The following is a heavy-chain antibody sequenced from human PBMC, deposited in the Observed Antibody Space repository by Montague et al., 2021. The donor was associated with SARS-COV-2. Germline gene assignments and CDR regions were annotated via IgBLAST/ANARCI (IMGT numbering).Heavy chain of an antibody. CDR1: GFTFDDYG. CDR3: ARWVYSGSNYYFDY. Sequence: SLRLSCAASGFTFDDYGMTWVRQPPGKGLEWVSGINWNGADTGYADSVKGRFTISRDNSKNSLYLQMSSLRAEDTAFYYCARWVYSGSNYYFDYWGQGALVTVSS. J-gene: IGHJ4*02. D-gene: IGHD1-26*01. V-gene: IGHV3-20*04. CDR2: INWNGADT.